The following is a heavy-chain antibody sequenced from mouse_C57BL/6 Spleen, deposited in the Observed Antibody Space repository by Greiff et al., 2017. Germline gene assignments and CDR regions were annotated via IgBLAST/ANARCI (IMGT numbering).Heavy chain of an antibody. CDR1: GYTFPSDG. Sequence: VQLQQSGAELARPGASVKLSCKASGYTFPSDGISWVKQRTGQGLEWIGEIYPRSGNTYYNEKFKGKGTLTADKSSRTAYMELRSLTSEDYAVYFCAREGVYGRSYADWYFDVWGTGTTVTVSS. D-gene: IGHD1-1*01. V-gene: IGHV1-81*01. CDR2: IYPRSGNT. J-gene: IGHJ1*03. CDR3: AREGVYGRSYADWYFDV.